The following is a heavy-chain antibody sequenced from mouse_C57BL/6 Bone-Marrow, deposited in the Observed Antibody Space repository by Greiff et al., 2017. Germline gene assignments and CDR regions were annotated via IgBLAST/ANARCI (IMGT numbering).Heavy chain of an antibody. CDR3: ARLSHWYFDV. Sequence: DVQLVESGGGLVKPGGSLKLSCAASGFTFSDYGMHWVRQAPEKGLEWVAYISSGSSTIYYADTVKGRFTISRDNAKNTLFLQMTSLRSEDTAMYYCARLSHWYFDVWGTGTTVTVSS. V-gene: IGHV5-17*01. CDR2: ISSGSSTI. CDR1: GFTFSDYG. J-gene: IGHJ1*03.